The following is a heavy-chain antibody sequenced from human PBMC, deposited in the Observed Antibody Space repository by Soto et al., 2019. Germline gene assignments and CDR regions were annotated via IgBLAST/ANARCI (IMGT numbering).Heavy chain of an antibody. CDR3: AAERITVAGSVYYFDF. V-gene: IGHV1-69*01. Sequence: QVQLVQSGAEVKRPGSSVKVSCQASGASFRTYAVTWVRQAPGQGLEWKGGINVPFGTANYAQQFQGRVTITADESTSTAYLDLRSLRSEDAAVYYCAAERITVAGSVYYFDFWGQGTPVTVSS. CDR1: GASFRTYA. CDR2: INVPFGTA. D-gene: IGHD6-19*01. J-gene: IGHJ4*02.